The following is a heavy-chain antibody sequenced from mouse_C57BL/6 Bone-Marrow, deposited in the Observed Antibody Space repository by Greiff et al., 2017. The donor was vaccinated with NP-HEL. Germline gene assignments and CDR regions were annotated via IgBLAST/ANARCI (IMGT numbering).Heavy chain of an antibody. CDR3: TRGFITTVVDAMDY. Sequence: VQLQQSGAELVRPGASVTLSCKASGYTFTDYDMHWVKQTPVHGLEWIGAIDPETGGTAYNQKFKGKAILTADKSSSTAYMELRSLTSEDSAVYYCTRGFITTVVDAMDYWGQGTSVTVSS. V-gene: IGHV1-15*01. CDR2: IDPETGGT. D-gene: IGHD1-1*01. CDR1: GYTFTDYD. J-gene: IGHJ4*01.